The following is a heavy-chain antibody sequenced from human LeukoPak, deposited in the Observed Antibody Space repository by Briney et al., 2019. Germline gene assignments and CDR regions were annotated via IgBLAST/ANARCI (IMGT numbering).Heavy chain of an antibody. D-gene: IGHD3-9*01. Sequence: TTGGSLRLSCAASGFTFSDYYMSWIRQAPGKGLEWISYITSSSSDTNYADSVKGRFTISRDNAKKSLYLQMNSLRAEDTAVYYCARDYDILTGYFRGGFDYWGQGTLVTVSS. V-gene: IGHV3-11*05. J-gene: IGHJ4*02. CDR1: GFTFSDYY. CDR2: ITSSSSDT. CDR3: ARDYDILTGYFRGGFDY.